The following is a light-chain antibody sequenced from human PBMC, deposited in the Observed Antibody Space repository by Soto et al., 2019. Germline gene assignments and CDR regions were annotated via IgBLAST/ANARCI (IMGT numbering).Light chain of an antibody. CDR1: QSVSSN. V-gene: IGKV3-15*01. CDR3: QEYNNGPPGWT. CDR2: GAS. J-gene: IGKJ1*01. Sequence: EIVMTQSPATLSVSPGERATLSCRASQSVSSNLAWYQQKPRQAPRLLIYGASTRATGIPARFSGSGSGTEFTLTISSLQSEDFAVYYCQEYNNGPPGWTFGQGTKVEIK.